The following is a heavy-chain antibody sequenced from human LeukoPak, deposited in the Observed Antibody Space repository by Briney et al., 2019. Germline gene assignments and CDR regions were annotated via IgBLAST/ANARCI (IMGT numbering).Heavy chain of an antibody. D-gene: IGHD4-17*01. CDR1: LFTLSSFA. Sequence: GGSLRLSRAASLFTLSSFAMHWVRQAPGKGLEGVAVIYYYGSNEYYAHSGKGRFTISRDNSKNTLYLQIDRLRAEDGGGCHCARVHSLDYGIWFHPGGREPLVTVPS. J-gene: IGHJ5*02. CDR3: ARVHSLDYGIWFHP. V-gene: IGHV3-30-3*01. CDR2: IYYYGSNE.